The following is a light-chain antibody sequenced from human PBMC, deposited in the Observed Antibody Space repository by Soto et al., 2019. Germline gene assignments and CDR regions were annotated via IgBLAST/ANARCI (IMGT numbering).Light chain of an antibody. Sequence: IVLTQSPGTLSLSPLEMASLSFMASRTIRNNYLVGYQQKFGQAPRLLIYGASNRATGTPDRFSGSGSGTDFTLTINRLEPEDIAVYYCQQYGSSPETFGQGTKVDI. CDR2: GAS. CDR3: QQYGSSPET. CDR1: RTIRNNY. J-gene: IGKJ1*01. V-gene: IGKV3-20*01.